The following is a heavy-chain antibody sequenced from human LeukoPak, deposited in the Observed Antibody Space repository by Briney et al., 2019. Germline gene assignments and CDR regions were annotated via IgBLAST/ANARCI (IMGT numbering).Heavy chain of an antibody. CDR1: GGSISSSIYY. J-gene: IGHJ4*02. D-gene: IGHD4-17*01. CDR3: ARAGGSTVSHSDY. Sequence: PSETLSLTCTVSGGSISSSIYYWGWIRQPPGKGLEWIGSIYYSGSTYYNPSLKSRVTISVDTSKNQFSLKLSSVTAADTAVYYCARAGGSTVSHSDYWGQGTLVTVSS. V-gene: IGHV4-39*01. CDR2: IYYSGST.